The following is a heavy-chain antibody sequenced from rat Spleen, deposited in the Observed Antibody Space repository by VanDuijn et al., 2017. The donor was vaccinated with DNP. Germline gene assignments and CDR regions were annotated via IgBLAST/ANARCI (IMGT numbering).Heavy chain of an antibody. CDR2: ISTVGDNA. J-gene: IGHJ2*01. Sequence: EVQLVESGGGLVQPGRSLKLSCAASGFIFSKYGMAWVRQAPTKGLEWVASISTVGDNAYYRDSVKGRFTISRDNAKSSLYLQMDSLRSEDTATYYCSTGRGGPDYWGQGVMVTVSS. CDR3: STGRGGPDY. CDR1: GFIFSKYG. D-gene: IGHD1-11*01. V-gene: IGHV5S13*01.